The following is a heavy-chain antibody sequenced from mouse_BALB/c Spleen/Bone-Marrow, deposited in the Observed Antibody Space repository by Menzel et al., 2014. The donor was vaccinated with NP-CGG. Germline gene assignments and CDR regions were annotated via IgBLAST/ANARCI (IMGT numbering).Heavy chain of an antibody. V-gene: IGHV5-6*02. J-gene: IGHJ2*01. D-gene: IGHD2-4*01. CDR1: GFTFSSYG. CDR2: ISSGGSYT. CDR3: ARQTYYDYDGYFDY. Sequence: EVMLVESGGDLVKSGGSLKLSCAASGFTFSSYGMSWVRQTPDKRLEWVATISSGGSYTYYPDSVKGRFTISRDNAKNTLYLQMSSLKSEDTAMYYCARQTYYDYDGYFDYWGQGTPLTVPS.